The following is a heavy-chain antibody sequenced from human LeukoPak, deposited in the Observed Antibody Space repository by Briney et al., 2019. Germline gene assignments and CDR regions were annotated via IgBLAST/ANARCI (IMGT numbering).Heavy chain of an antibody. CDR2: INPNSGGT. J-gene: IGHJ4*02. D-gene: IGHD3-10*01. V-gene: IGHV1-2*02. CDR3: ARVGATMVRGVIIESLYYFDY. Sequence: ASVKVSCKASGYTFTCYYMHWVRQAPGQGLEWMGWINPNSGGTNYAQKFQGRVTMTRDTSISTAYMELSRLRSDDTAVYYCARVGATMVRGVIIESLYYFDYWGQGTLVTVSS. CDR1: GYTFTCYY.